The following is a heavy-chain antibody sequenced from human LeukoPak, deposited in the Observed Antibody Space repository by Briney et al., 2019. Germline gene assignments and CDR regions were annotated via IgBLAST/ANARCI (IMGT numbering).Heavy chain of an antibody. CDR2: VHQTGSP. V-gene: IGHV4-38-2*01. CDR1: GSSVNSDQY. CDR3: AMLRLGELSLLANAYDV. D-gene: IGHD3-16*02. Sequence: SETLSLTCDVSGSSVNSDQYWGWMRHSPGAGLEWIGSVHQTGSPYYNPSLGSRVSLSIDSTKNSFSLRLTSVTAADTAVYYCAMLRLGELSLLANAYDVWGQGTMVIVSS. J-gene: IGHJ3*01.